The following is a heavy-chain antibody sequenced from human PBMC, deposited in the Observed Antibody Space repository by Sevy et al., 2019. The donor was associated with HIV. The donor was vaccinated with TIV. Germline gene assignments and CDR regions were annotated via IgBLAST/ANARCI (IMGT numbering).Heavy chain of an antibody. J-gene: IGHJ4*02. V-gene: IGHV3-74*03. CDR1: GFSFSIYW. Sequence: GGSLRLSCAASGFSFSIYWMHWVRQVPGKGLVWVSRINSGGSSTTYADSVKGRFTFSRDNAKNTLFLQMNSLRVEDTAVYYCVREGVGGYSYGFDYWGQGTLVTVSS. CDR3: VREGVGGYSYGFDY. CDR2: INSGGSST. D-gene: IGHD5-18*01.